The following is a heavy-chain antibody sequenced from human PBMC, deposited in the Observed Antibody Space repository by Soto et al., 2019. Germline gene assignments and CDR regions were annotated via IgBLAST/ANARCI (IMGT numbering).Heavy chain of an antibody. CDR1: GFTFSGYW. V-gene: IGHV3-74*01. CDR3: AGVGATPWH. CDR2: INSDGRIT. D-gene: IGHD1-26*01. Sequence: GGSLRLSCAASGFTFSGYWMHWVRQVPGKGLVWVSRINSDGRITGYADSVKGRFTISRESAKNTLYLQMSNRGVEDTAVYFCAGVGATPWHWGRGPRVTVPP. J-gene: IGHJ4*02.